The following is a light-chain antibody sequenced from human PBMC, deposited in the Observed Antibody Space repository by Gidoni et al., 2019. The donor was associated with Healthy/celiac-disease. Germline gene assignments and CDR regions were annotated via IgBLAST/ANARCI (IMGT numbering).Light chain of an antibody. J-gene: IGKJ1*01. V-gene: IGKV1-39*01. CDR3: QQSYSTPRT. Sequence: IQMTQSPSSLSASVGDRVTITCWASQSIRSYLNWYQQKPGKAPKLLIYAASSLQSGVPARFSGSGSGTDFTLTISSLQPEDFATYYCQQSYSTPRTFGQGTEVEIK. CDR2: AAS. CDR1: QSIRSY.